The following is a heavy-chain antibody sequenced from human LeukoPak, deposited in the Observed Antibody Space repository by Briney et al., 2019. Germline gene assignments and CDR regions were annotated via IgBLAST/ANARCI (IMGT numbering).Heavy chain of an antibody. CDR1: GGTFSSYA. CDR2: IIPIFGIA. V-gene: IGHV1-69*04. J-gene: IGHJ6*02. CDR3: ARVTLDGMDV. Sequence: SVKVSCKASGGTFSSYAISWVRQAPGQGPEWMGRIIPIFGIANYAQKFQGRVTITADKSTSTAYMELSSLRSEDTAVYYCARVTLDGMDVWGQGPTVTVSS.